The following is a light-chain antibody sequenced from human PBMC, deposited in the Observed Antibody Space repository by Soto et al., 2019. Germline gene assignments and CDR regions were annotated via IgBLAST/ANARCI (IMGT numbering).Light chain of an antibody. J-gene: IGKJ1*01. Sequence: DIQMTQSPSTLSASGGDRVTITCRASQSCGTSLAWYQQRPGKAPNLLIYKASNLESGVPSRFSGSGSGTEFTLTISSVQPDDFATYYCQQYNYYWTFGPGTKVEIK. CDR3: QQYNYYWT. CDR2: KAS. V-gene: IGKV1-5*03. CDR1: QSCGTS.